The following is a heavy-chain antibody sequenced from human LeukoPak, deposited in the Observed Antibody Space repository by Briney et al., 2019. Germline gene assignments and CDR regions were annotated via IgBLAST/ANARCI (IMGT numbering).Heavy chain of an antibody. CDR2: IYPGDSDT. Sequence: GESLKISCKGSGYSFSNYWIAWVRQMPGEGLEWMGIIYPGDSDTKYSRSFQGQVIISADKSTTTAYLQWSSLKASDTATYYCARRQAAAVNWFDSWGQGTLVTVSS. CDR3: ARRQAAAVNWFDS. J-gene: IGHJ5*01. D-gene: IGHD6-25*01. CDR1: GYSFSNYW. V-gene: IGHV5-51*01.